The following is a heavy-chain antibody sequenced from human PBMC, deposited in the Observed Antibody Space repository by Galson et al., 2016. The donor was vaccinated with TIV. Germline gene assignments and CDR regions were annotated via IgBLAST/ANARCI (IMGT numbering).Heavy chain of an antibody. CDR2: INPIFGTA. CDR1: GGTFSNFV. D-gene: IGHD3-10*01. J-gene: IGHJ4*02. V-gene: IGHV1-69*06. Sequence: SVKVSCKASGGTFSNFVISWVRQAPGQGLEWMGSINPIFGTANYAQKFQGRVTITADTSTSTIYMELSSLRPEDTAVYYCARVRGYYFGSGSSYFDYWGQGSLVTVSS. CDR3: ARVRGYYFGSGSSYFDY.